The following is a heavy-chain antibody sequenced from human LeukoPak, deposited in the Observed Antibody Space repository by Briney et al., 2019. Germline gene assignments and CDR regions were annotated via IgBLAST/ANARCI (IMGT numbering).Heavy chain of an antibody. CDR1: GYTFTSYY. Sequence: ASVKVSCKASGYTFTSYYMHWVRQAPGQGLEWMGIINHSGGSTSYAQKFQGRVTMTRDTSTSTVYMELSSLRSEDTAVYYCARDLGTVVTPAAEYFQHWGQGTLVTVSS. D-gene: IGHD4-23*01. J-gene: IGHJ1*01. CDR3: ARDLGTVVTPAAEYFQH. CDR2: INHSGGST. V-gene: IGHV1-46*01.